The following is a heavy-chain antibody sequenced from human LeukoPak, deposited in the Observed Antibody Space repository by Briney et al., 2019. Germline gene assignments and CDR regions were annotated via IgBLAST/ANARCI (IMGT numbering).Heavy chain of an antibody. CDR3: AKDSVLGIVGAIDY. V-gene: IGHV3-21*01. J-gene: IGHJ4*02. CDR2: ISSSSSYI. D-gene: IGHD1-26*01. Sequence: GGSLRLSCAASGFTFSSYSMNWVRQAPGKGLEWVSSISSSSSYIYYADSVKGRFTISRDNAKNSLYLQMNSLRAEDTAVYYCAKDSVLGIVGAIDYWGQGTLVTVSS. CDR1: GFTFSSYS.